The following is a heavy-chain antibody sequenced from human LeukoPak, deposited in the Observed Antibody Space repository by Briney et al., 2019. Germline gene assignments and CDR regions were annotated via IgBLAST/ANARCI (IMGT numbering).Heavy chain of an antibody. D-gene: IGHD3-10*01. J-gene: IGHJ3*02. CDR1: GGSISSGSYY. V-gene: IGHV4-61*02. CDR2: IYTSGST. CDR3: ARDGLWFGESPDDAFDI. Sequence: SETLSLTCTVSGGSISSGSYYWSWIRQPAGKGLEWIGRIYTSGSTNYNPSLKSRVTMSVDTSKNQFSLKLSSVTAADTAVYYCARDGLWFGESPDDAFDIWGQGTMVTVSS.